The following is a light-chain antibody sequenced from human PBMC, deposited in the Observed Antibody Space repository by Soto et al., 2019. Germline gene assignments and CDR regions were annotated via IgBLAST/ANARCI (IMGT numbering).Light chain of an antibody. J-gene: IGKJ1*01. CDR1: QSITSSY. Sequence: EIVLTQSPGTLSLSPGERATLSCRASQSITSSYLAWYQQKPGQAPRLLISGTISRATGIPDRFSGSGSGKAFPLPISGLDPEDFEVYYWQKLGSPLWTLGQGTKGEIK. CDR3: QKLGSPLWT. CDR2: GTI. V-gene: IGKV3-20*01.